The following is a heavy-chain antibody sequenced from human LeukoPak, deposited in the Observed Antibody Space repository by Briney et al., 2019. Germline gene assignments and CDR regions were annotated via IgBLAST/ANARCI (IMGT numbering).Heavy chain of an antibody. V-gene: IGHV1-8*01. D-gene: IGHD2-15*01. CDR3: ARQMVVAASYWFDP. Sequence: ASVKVSCKASGYTFTSYDINWVRQATGQGLEWMGWMNPNSGNTGYAQKFQGRVTMTRNTSISTAYMELSSLRPEDTAVYYCARQMVVAASYWFDPWGQGTLVTVSS. CDR1: GYTFTSYD. CDR2: MNPNSGNT. J-gene: IGHJ5*02.